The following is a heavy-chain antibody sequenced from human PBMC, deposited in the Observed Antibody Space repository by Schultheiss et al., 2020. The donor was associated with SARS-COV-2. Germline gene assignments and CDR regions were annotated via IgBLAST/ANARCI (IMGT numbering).Heavy chain of an antibody. CDR2: IWYDGSNK. J-gene: IGHJ6*02. CDR1: GFTFSSYA. Sequence: GGSLRLSCAASGFTFSSYAMSWVRQAPGKGLEWVAVIWYDGSNKYYADSVKGRFTISRDNSKNTLYLQMKSLRAEDTAVYYCAKPYSSSWGYYYYYYGMDVWGQGTTVTVSS. D-gene: IGHD6-13*01. CDR3: AKPYSSSWGYYYYYYGMDV. V-gene: IGHV3-30*02.